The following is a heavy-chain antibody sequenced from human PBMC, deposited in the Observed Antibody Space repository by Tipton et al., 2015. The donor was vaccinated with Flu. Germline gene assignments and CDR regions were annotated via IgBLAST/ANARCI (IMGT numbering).Heavy chain of an antibody. CDR2: IYYSVST. D-gene: IGHD2-15*01. V-gene: IGHV4-39*07. Sequence: TLSLTCTVSGGSISSSSYYWGWIRQPPGKGLEWIGSIYYSVSTYFNPSLKSRVTISVDTSKNQFSLKVSSVTAADTAVYYCARDRGWWHFDYWGQGTLVTVSS. CDR3: ARDRGWWHFDY. CDR1: GGSISSSSYY. J-gene: IGHJ4*02.